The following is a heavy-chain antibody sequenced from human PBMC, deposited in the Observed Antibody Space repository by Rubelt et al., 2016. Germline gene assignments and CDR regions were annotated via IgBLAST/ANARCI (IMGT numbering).Heavy chain of an antibody. V-gene: IGHV1-18*01. CDR2: IRAYNGHT. D-gene: IGHD3-16*02. CDR3: ARNLIMITFGGVIVPPDY. Sequence: QVQLVQSGAEVKKPGASVKVSCKASGYTFTSYGLSWVRQAPGQGLEWLGWIRAYNGHTNYAQKLQGSGTMTTDTSTSTAYMELRSLRSDDTAVYYCARNLIMITFGGVIVPPDYWGQGTLVTVSS. J-gene: IGHJ4*02. CDR1: GYTFTSYG.